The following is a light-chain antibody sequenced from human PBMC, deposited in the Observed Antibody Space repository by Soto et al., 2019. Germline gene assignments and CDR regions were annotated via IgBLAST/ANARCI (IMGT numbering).Light chain of an antibody. J-gene: IGKJ5*01. CDR1: QSVSSK. CDR2: GAS. V-gene: IGKV3-15*01. CDR3: QQYNNWPPIT. Sequence: EIVMTHSAATLSVSPGERATLSCRASQSVSSKLAWYQQKPGQAPRLLIYGASTRATGIPARFSGSGSGTEFTLTISSLQSEDFAVYYCQQYNNWPPITFGQGTRLEIK.